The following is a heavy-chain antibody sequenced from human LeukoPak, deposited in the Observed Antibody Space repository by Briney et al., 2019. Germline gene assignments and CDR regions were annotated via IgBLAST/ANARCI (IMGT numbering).Heavy chain of an antibody. V-gene: IGHV3-30*04. CDR2: ISYDGSNK. J-gene: IGHJ6*03. Sequence: GGSLRLSCAASGFTFSSYAMHWVRQAPGMGLEWVAVISYDGSNKYYADSVKGRFTISRDNSKNTLYLQMNSLRAEDTAVYYCAKVGYDFCMDVWGKGTTVTVSS. D-gene: IGHD3-3*01. CDR1: GFTFSSYA. CDR3: AKVGYDFCMDV.